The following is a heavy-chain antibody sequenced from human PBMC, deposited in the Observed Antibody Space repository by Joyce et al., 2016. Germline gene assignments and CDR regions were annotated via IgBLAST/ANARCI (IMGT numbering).Heavy chain of an antibody. J-gene: IGHJ4*02. V-gene: IGHV4-39*01. CDR3: AGTSSITMIRGIISIFDY. CDR2: IFSTGGT. D-gene: IGHD3-10*01. Sequence: QLQLQESGPGLVKPSETLSLTCTVSGDSIRSRTYYWGWIRQPPGKGLEWVGSIFSTGGTYYNPSLQSRLTISIDTSNNQFSLELSSVTAADTAIYYCAGTSSITMIRGIISIFDYWGQGTLVTVSS. CDR1: GDSIRSRTYY.